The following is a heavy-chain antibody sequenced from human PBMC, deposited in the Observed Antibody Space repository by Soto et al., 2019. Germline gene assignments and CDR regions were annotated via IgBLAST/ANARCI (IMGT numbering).Heavy chain of an antibody. CDR1: GGTFGNSA. V-gene: IGHV1-69*12. Sequence: QVQLVQSGAEVKKPGSSVNVSCKTSGGTFGNSAVAWVRQAPGQGLEWMGGIVPMFGTANYAQKFQGRLTITADDSTSTAYMELRSLRSDDTAVYYCARDGDPESAFWRGLLGGGKFDPWGQGTLVTVSS. CDR3: ARDGDPESAFWRGLLGGGKFDP. D-gene: IGHD3-3*01. J-gene: IGHJ5*02. CDR2: IVPMFGTA.